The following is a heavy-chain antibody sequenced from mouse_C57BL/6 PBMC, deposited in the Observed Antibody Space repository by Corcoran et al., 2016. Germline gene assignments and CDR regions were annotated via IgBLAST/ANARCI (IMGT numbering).Heavy chain of an antibody. CDR1: GYSISSGYY. CDR3: ASYCSGGSCYPEYNWFDP. J-gene: IGHJ4*01. V-gene: IGHV12-3*02. CDR2: IYHSGST. D-gene: IGHD1-1*02. Sequence: QVQLQESGPGLVKPSEPLSLTCAVSGYSISSGYYWGWIRQPPGKGLEWIGRIYHSGSTYYNPSLQSRVTISVATSKNQFSLKLSSVTAADTAVYYCASYCSGGSCYPEYNWFDPWGQGTLVTVSS.